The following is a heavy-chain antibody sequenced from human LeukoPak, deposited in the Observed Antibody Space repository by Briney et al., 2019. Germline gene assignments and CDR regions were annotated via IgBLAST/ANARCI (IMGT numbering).Heavy chain of an antibody. Sequence: GGCLRLSCAASGFTFSNYEMNWVRQAPGKGLEWVSYISSSGSTIYYADSVKGRFTISRDNAKNTLYLQMNSLRAEDTAVYYCARGPYCSGGSCYLWAWFDPWGQGTLVTVSS. J-gene: IGHJ5*02. CDR2: ISSSGSTI. CDR3: ARGPYCSGGSCYLWAWFDP. D-gene: IGHD2-15*01. CDR1: GFTFSNYE. V-gene: IGHV3-48*03.